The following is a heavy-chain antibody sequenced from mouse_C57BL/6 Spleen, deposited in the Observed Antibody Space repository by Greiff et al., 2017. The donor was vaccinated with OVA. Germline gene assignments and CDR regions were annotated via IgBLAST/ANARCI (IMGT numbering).Heavy chain of an antibody. D-gene: IGHD2-4*01. V-gene: IGHV2-9-1*01. CDR1: GFSLTSYA. J-gene: IGHJ4*01. CDR3: ARGITTRYYYAMDY. CDR2: IWTGGGT. Sequence: VQLKESGPGLVAPSQSLSITCTVSGFSLTSYAISWVRQPPGKGLEWLGVIWTGGGTNYNSALKSRLSISKDNSKSQVFLKMNSLQTDDTARYYCARGITTRYYYAMDYWGQGTSVTVSS.